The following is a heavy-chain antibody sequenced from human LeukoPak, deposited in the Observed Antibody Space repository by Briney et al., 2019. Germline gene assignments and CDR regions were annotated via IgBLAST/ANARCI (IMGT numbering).Heavy chain of an antibody. Sequence: GGSLRLSCAASGFTFSSYGMHWVRQAPGKGLEWVAVIWYDGSNKYYADSVKGRFTISRDNSKNTLYLQMNSLRAEDTAVYYCARADSQLDPINCSSTSCYDYYYYYGMDVWGKGTTVTVSS. CDR3: ARADSQLDPINCSSTSCYDYYYYYGMDV. J-gene: IGHJ6*04. CDR1: GFTFSSYG. CDR2: IWYDGSNK. V-gene: IGHV3-33*01. D-gene: IGHD2-2*01.